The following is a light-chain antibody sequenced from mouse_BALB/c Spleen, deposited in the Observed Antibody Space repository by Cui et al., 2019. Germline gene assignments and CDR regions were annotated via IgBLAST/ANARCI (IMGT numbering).Light chain of an antibody. CDR2: GAS. CDR3: QNDHSYPFT. Sequence: DIVMTQSPSSLSVSAGETVTMSCKSSQSLLNSGNQKNYLAWYQQKPGQPPKLLIYGASTRESGVPDRFTGSGSGTDFTLTISSVQAEDLAVYYCQNDHSYPFTFGSGTKLEIK. J-gene: IGKJ4*01. V-gene: IGKV8-28*01. CDR1: QSLLNSGNQKNY.